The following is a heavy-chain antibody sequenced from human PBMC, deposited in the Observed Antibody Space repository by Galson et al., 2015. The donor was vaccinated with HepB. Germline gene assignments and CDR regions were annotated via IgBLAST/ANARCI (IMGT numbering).Heavy chain of an antibody. J-gene: IGHJ4*02. Sequence: SLRLSCAASGFTFSSYGMHWVRQAPGKGLERVAVISYDGSNKYYADSVKGRFTISRDNSKNTLYLQMNSLRAEDTAVYYCAKEAPEGPITIFGVGYFDYWGQGTLVTVSS. V-gene: IGHV3-30*18. CDR1: GFTFSSYG. CDR2: ISYDGSNK. D-gene: IGHD3-3*01. CDR3: AKEAPEGPITIFGVGYFDY.